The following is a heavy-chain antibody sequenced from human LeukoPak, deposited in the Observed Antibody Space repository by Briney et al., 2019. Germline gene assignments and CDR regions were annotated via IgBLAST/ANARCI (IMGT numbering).Heavy chain of an antibody. Sequence: SETLSLTCTVSGGSFSTYYWSWIRQPPGKGLEWIGYIHYSGSTNYNPSLKSRVAISLDTSKNQFSLTLSSVTAADTAVYYCARGGGAALYNWFDPWGQGTLVTVSS. CDR3: ARGGGAALYNWFDP. D-gene: IGHD3-16*01. CDR2: IHYSGST. J-gene: IGHJ5*02. V-gene: IGHV4-59*12. CDR1: GGSFSTYY.